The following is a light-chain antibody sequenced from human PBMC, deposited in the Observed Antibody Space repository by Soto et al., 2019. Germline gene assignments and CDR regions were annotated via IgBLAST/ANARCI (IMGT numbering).Light chain of an antibody. CDR3: CSFSRGGTFV. CDR2: EVS. V-gene: IGLV2-23*02. J-gene: IGLJ1*01. Sequence: QSALTQPASVSGSPGQSITISCTGTTSDVGTYDLVSWYQHHPDKAPKLLIYEVSKWPSGVSTRFSGSKSGTAASLTISGLQAEDEADYYCCSFSRGGTFVFGTGTKLTVL. CDR1: TSDVGTYDL.